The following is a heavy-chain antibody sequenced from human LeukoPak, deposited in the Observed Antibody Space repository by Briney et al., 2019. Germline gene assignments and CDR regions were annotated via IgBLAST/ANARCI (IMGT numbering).Heavy chain of an antibody. CDR1: GGSISSTSSY. CDR3: ARARYYYYYYMDV. CDR2: IYYSGST. V-gene: IGHV4-39*07. Sequence: SETLSLTCTVSGGSISSTSSYWGWIRQPPGKGLEWIATIYYSGSTYYNASLKSRITIAVDTSKNQFSLKLSSVTAADTAVYYCARARYYYYYYMDVWDKGTTVTVSS. J-gene: IGHJ6*03.